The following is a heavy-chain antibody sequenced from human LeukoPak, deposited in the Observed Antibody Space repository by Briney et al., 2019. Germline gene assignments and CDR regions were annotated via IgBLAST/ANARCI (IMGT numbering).Heavy chain of an antibody. Sequence: SGPTLVNPTQTLTLTCTFSGFSRMTPGVGMSWIRQPPGKALEWLARIDWDDDKFYSASLKTRLTISKDDSKHQVVLALTNMDPVDTATYYCVRFTGSYFDFWGQGILVTVSS. J-gene: IGHJ4*02. CDR1: GFSRMTPGVG. CDR3: VRFTGSYFDF. CDR2: IDWDDDK. V-gene: IGHV2-70*04. D-gene: IGHD1-26*01.